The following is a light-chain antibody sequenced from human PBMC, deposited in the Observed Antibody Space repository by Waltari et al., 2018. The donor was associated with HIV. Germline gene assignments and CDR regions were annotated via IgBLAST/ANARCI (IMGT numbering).Light chain of an antibody. J-gene: IGLJ2*01. CDR3: CSYAGDYTFVL. V-gene: IGLV2-11*01. CDR1: SSDVGGYNY. CDR2: DVS. Sequence: QSALTQPRSVSGSPGQSVTISCTGTSSDVGGYNYVSWYQQHPGKAPKLMIYDVSKRPSGVPDRFSGSKSGNTASLTISGLQAEDEADYYCCSYAGDYTFVLFGGGIKLTVL.